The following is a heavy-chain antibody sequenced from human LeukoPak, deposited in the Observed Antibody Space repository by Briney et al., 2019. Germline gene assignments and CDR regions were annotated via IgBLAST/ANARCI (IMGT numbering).Heavy chain of an antibody. V-gene: IGHV3-23*01. J-gene: IGHJ3*02. Sequence: GGSLRLSCAASGFTFSSYAMSWVRQAPGKGLEWVSAIGGSGGSTYYTDSVKGRFTISRDNSKNTLYLQMNSLRAEDTAVYYCAKRPKRITIFGVVRPFDAFDIWGQGTMVTVSS. CDR3: AKRPKRITIFGVVRPFDAFDI. CDR2: IGGSGGST. D-gene: IGHD3-3*01. CDR1: GFTFSSYA.